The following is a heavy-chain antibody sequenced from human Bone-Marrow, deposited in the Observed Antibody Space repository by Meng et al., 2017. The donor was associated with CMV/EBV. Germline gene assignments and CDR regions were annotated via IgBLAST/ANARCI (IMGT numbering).Heavy chain of an antibody. V-gene: IGHV3-21*01. J-gene: IGHJ6*02. CDR3: ARDRGSWSGYQTYYYYYGMDV. D-gene: IGHD3-3*01. CDR2: ISSSSSYI. Sequence: GESLKISCAASGFTFSSYAMSWVRQAPGKGLEWVSSISSSSSYIYYADSVKGRFTISRDNAKNSLYLQMNSLRAEDTAVYYCARDRGSWSGYQTYYYYYGMDVWGQGTTVTVSS. CDR1: GFTFSSYA.